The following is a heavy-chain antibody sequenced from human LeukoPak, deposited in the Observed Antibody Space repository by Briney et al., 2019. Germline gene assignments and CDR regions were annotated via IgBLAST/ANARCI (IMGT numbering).Heavy chain of an antibody. D-gene: IGHD3-22*01. Sequence: SETLSLTCTVSGGSISSYYWSWIRQPPGKGLEWIGYIYYSGSTNYNPSLKSRVTISVDTSKNQFSLKLSSVTAADTAVYYCARDRSYYDSSGYYADAFDIWGQGTMVTVSS. CDR3: ARDRSYYDSSGYYADAFDI. CDR2: IYYSGST. V-gene: IGHV4-59*01. CDR1: GGSISSYY. J-gene: IGHJ3*02.